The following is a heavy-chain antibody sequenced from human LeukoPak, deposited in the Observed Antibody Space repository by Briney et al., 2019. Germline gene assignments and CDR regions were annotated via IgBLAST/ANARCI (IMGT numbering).Heavy chain of an antibody. CDR3: ARDRVRYCTNGVCLTYYYGMDV. CDR2: INPSGGST. D-gene: IGHD2-8*01. V-gene: IGHV1-46*01. CDR1: GYTFTSYY. J-gene: IGHJ6*02. Sequence: ASVKVSCKASGYTFTSYYMHWVRQAPGQGLEWMGIINPSGGSTSYAQKFQGRVTMTRDTSTSTVYMELSSLRSEDTAVYYCARDRVRYCTNGVCLTYYYGMDVWGQGTTVTVSS.